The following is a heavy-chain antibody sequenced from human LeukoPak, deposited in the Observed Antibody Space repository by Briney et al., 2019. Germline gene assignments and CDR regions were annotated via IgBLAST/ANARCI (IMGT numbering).Heavy chain of an antibody. CDR3: ARESIAVAGAPFDY. CDR2: ISSGSXX. V-gene: IGHV3-48*03. Sequence: GGSLRLSCAASGFTFSSYEMNWVRQAPGKGLXXXXYISSGSXXYDAXSVKGRFTISRDNAKNSLYLQMNSLRAEDTAVYYCARESIAVAGAPFDYWGQGTLVTVSS. D-gene: IGHD6-19*01. J-gene: IGHJ4*02. CDR1: GFTFSSYE.